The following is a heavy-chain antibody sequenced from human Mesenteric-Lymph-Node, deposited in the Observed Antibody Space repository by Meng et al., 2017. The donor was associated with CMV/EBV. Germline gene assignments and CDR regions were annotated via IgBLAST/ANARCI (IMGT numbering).Heavy chain of an antibody. CDR1: GGSISSSSYY. CDR3: ARGRPESLVVPAVPGELDV. V-gene: IGHV4-39*07. Sequence: GSLRLSCTVSGGSISSSSYYWGWIRQPPGKGLEWIGSIYYSGSTYYNPSLKSRVTISVDTSKNQFSLKLSSVTAADTAVYYCARGRPESLVVPAVPGELDVWGQGTTVTVSS. CDR2: IYYSGST. J-gene: IGHJ6*02. D-gene: IGHD2-2*01.